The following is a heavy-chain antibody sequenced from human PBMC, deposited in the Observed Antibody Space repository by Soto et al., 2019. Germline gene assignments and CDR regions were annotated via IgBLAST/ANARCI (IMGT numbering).Heavy chain of an antibody. V-gene: IGHV3-21*01. D-gene: IGHD1-1*01. CDR2: ISSSSSYI. CDR3: ARDSAGTQPPDDAFDI. J-gene: IGHJ3*02. Sequence: GGSLRLSCAASGFAFSSYSMNWVRQAPGKGLEWVSSISSSSSYIYYADSVKGRFTISRDNAKNSLYLQMNSLRAEDTAVYYCARDSAGTQPPDDAFDIWGQGTMVTVSS. CDR1: GFAFSSYS.